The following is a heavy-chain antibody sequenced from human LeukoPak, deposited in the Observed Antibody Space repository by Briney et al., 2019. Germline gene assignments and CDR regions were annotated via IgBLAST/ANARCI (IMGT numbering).Heavy chain of an antibody. Sequence: IKSKTDGGTTDYAAPVKGRFTISRDDSKNTLYLQMNSLKTEDTAVYYCTTEIVGATQGVDYWGQGTLVTVSS. V-gene: IGHV3-15*01. D-gene: IGHD1-26*01. J-gene: IGHJ4*02. CDR2: IKSKTDGGTT. CDR3: TTEIVGATQGVDY.